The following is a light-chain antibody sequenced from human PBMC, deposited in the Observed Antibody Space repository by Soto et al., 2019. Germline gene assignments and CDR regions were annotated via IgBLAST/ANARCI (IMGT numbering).Light chain of an antibody. Sequence: DIQMTQSPSSLSEAVGDRVTISCRSSQIISTYLNWYQQKPGTAPRLLISRASTVQSGVPPRFSGSGSGRDFTLTISSLRPEDIGTYFCQQSYRSPWTFGPGTRVEI. J-gene: IGKJ1*01. CDR1: QIISTY. CDR2: RAS. CDR3: QQSYRSPWT. V-gene: IGKV1-39*01.